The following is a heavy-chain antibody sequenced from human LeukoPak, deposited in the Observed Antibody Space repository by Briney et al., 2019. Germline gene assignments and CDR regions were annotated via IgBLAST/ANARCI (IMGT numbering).Heavy chain of an antibody. CDR1: GGSISSSSYY. Sequence: PSETLSLTCTVSGGSISSSSYYWGWIRQPPGKGLEWIGSIYYSGSTYYNPSLKSRVSISVDTSKDQFSLKLSSVTAADTAVYYCARDLGFGELSGWGQGTLVTISS. CDR2: IYYSGST. CDR3: ARDLGFGELSG. V-gene: IGHV4-39*07. J-gene: IGHJ4*02. D-gene: IGHD3-10*01.